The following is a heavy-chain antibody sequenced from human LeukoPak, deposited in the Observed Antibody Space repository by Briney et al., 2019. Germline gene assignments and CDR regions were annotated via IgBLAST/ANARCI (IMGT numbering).Heavy chain of an antibody. Sequence: GGSLRLSCAASGFTFSNAWVSWVRQAPGRGLEWVGRIKSKADGGTTDYAAPVKGRFTISRDDSKNTLYLQMNSLKTEDTAVYYCTTGSYYGREYFDYWGQGTLVTVSS. J-gene: IGHJ4*02. V-gene: IGHV3-15*01. CDR1: GFTFSNAW. CDR2: IKSKADGGTT. CDR3: TTGSYYGREYFDY. D-gene: IGHD1-26*01.